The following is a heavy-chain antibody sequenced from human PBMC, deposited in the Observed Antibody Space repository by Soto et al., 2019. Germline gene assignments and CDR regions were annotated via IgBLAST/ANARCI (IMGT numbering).Heavy chain of an antibody. V-gene: IGHV3-7*01. CDR3: ARVLGWGWFDP. CDR1: GFSLSNYV. CDR2: IKEDGREI. Sequence: EVQLVESGGGLVPPGGSLRLSCAASGFSLSNYVMGWVRQAPGKGLEWVANIKEDGREIYYVDSVKGRFTISRDNAMNSLYLQMNSLRAEATAVYYCARVLGWGWFDPWGKGTLVTVSS. J-gene: IGHJ5*02. D-gene: IGHD3-16*01.